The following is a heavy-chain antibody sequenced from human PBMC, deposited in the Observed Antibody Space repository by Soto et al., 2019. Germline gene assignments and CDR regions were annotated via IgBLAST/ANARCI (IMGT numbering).Heavy chain of an antibody. CDR3: ARGVRMVRVVIMPTMYYFDY. CDR2: INHSGST. J-gene: IGHJ4*02. CDR1: GGSFSGYY. D-gene: IGHD3-10*01. Sequence: QVQLQQWGAGLLKPSETLSLTCAVCGGSFSGYYWGWIRQPPGKGLEWIGEINHSGSTNYNPSLKSRVTISVDTSKNQFSLKLSSVTAADTAVYYCARGVRMVRVVIMPTMYYFDYWGQGTLVTVSS. V-gene: IGHV4-34*01.